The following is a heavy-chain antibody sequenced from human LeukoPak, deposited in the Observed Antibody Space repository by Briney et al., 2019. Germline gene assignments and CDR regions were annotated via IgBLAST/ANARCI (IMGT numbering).Heavy chain of an antibody. J-gene: IGHJ6*02. D-gene: IGHD2-2*01. CDR2: ISYDGSNK. V-gene: IGHV3-30*04. CDR3: ARDIVIVPAAMGFYYYYYGMDV. CDR1: GFTFSSYA. Sequence: PGRSLRLSCAASGFTFSSYAMHWARQAPGKGLERVAVISYDGSNKYYADSVKGRFTISRDNSKNTLYLQMNSLRAEDTAVYYCARDIVIVPAAMGFYYYYYGMDVWGQGATVTVSS.